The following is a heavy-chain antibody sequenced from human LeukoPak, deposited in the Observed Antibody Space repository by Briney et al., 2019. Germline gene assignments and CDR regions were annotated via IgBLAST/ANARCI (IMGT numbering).Heavy chain of an antibody. CDR3: ARTMVRGVTLFDY. D-gene: IGHD3-10*01. CDR1: GFTFSSYE. V-gene: IGHV3-48*03. J-gene: IGHJ4*02. CDR2: ISSSGSTI. Sequence: GGSLRLSCAASGFTFSSYEMNWVRRAPGKGLEWVSYISSSGSTIYYADSVKGRFTISRDNAKNSLYLQMNSLRAEDTAVYYCARTMVRGVTLFDYWGQGTLVTVSS.